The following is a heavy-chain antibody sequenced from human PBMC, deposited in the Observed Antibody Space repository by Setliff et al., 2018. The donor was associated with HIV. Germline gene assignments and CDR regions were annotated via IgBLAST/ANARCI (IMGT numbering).Heavy chain of an antibody. CDR1: GFTFSSYA. V-gene: IGHV3-7*01. Sequence: PGGSLRLSCAASGFTFSSYAMSWVCQAPGKGLQWVANIKQDGSETYYVDSVKGRVTISRDNDRNSLYLQMNGLRAEDTAVYYCARGPTTVTNYYYYYMDVWGKGTTVTVSS. J-gene: IGHJ6*03. CDR2: IKQDGSET. D-gene: IGHD4-17*01. CDR3: ARGPTTVTNYYYYYMDV.